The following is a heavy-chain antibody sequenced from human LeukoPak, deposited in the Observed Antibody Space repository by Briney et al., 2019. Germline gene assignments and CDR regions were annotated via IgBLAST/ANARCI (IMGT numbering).Heavy chain of an antibody. CDR1: GYTFTGYY. CDR3: AATLGGNNYFDY. D-gene: IGHD4-23*01. J-gene: IGHJ4*02. CDR2: INPNSGGT. Sequence: ASVKVSCKASGYTFTGYYMHWVRQAPGQGLEWMGWINPNSGGTNYAQKFQGRVTMTRDTSISTAYMELRSLRSDDTAVYYCAATLGGNNYFDYWGQGTLVTVSS. V-gene: IGHV1-2*02.